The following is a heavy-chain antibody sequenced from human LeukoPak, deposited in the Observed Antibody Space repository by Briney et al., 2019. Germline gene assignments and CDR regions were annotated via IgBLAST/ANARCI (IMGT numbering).Heavy chain of an antibody. V-gene: IGHV3-48*01. Sequence: PGGSLRLSCVASGFTFSSYSMTWVRQAPGKGLEWVSYIGSGSTGIYYADSVKGRFSISRDDAKSSLYLQLNSLRAEDTAVYYCTRELAYWGQGALVTVSS. CDR1: GFTFSSYS. CDR2: IGSGSTGI. J-gene: IGHJ4*02. CDR3: TRELAY.